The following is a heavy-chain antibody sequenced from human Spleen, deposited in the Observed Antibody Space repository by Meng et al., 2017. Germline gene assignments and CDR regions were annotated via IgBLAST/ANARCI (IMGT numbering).Heavy chain of an antibody. Sequence: QVQLRESGPALVKPSETLSLTCAVSGASITNHNWWAWVRQPPGKGMVWIGEIPHRGSSAYNPSLKSRVSMSIDKSKNQFSLKLTSVTAADTAVYRCLRGSGGSVWGQGTLVTVSS. J-gene: IGHJ1*01. D-gene: IGHD3-10*01. CDR1: GASITNHNW. CDR2: IPHRGSS. V-gene: IGHV4-4*01. CDR3: LRGSGGSV.